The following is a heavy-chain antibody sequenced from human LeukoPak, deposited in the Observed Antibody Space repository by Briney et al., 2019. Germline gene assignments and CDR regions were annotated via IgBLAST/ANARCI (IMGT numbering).Heavy chain of an antibody. CDR2: MNPNNGDT. J-gene: IGHJ6*03. CDR3: ARGRDYGDYYYYYYMDV. D-gene: IGHD4-17*01. Sequence: ASVKVSCKASGYDFSRYDINWVRLAPGQGLEWMGWMNPNNGDTDYAQNFQGRVTMTRDTSMSTAYMELSSLRSEDTAVYYCARGRDYGDYYYYYYMDVWGKGTTVTVSS. CDR1: GYDFSRYD. V-gene: IGHV1-8*01.